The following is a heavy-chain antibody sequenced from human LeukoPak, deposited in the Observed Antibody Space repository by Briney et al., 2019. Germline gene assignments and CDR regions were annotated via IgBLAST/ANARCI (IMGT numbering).Heavy chain of an antibody. Sequence: PGRSLRLSCAASGFTFRSYGMYWVRQAPGKGLEWVAVIWYDGSNKYYADSVKGRFTISRDNSKNTLFLQMNSLRAEDTAVYYCARPYYYDSSGYSPYGMDVRGQGTTVTVSS. CDR3: ARPYYYDSSGYSPYGMDV. J-gene: IGHJ6*02. D-gene: IGHD3-22*01. V-gene: IGHV3-33*01. CDR1: GFTFRSYG. CDR2: IWYDGSNK.